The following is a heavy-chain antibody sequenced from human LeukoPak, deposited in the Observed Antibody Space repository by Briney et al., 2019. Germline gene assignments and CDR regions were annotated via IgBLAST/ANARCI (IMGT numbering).Heavy chain of an antibody. CDR2: IKNDGSEK. D-gene: IGHD3-3*01. V-gene: IGHV3-7*01. J-gene: IGHJ4*02. Sequence: GGSLRLSCAASGFAFSSYWMSWVRQAPGKGLEWVANIKNDGSEKYYVDSVKGRFTISRDNAKNALYLQMNSLRGEDTAVYYCARSPTYYDFWSGYKFIDYWGQGTLVTVSS. CDR3: ARSPTYYDFWSGYKFIDY. CDR1: GFAFSSYW.